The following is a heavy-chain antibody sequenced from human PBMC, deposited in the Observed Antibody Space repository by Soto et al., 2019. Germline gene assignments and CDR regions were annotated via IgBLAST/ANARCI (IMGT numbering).Heavy chain of an antibody. V-gene: IGHV3-21*01. CDR1: GFTFSSYS. CDR2: ISSSSSYI. CDR3: ARGPRYNWNYVYGMDV. D-gene: IGHD1-20*01. Sequence: PGGSLRLSCAASGFTFSSYSMNWVRQAPGKGLEWVSSISSSSSYIYYADSVKGRFTISRDNAKNSLYLQMNSLRAEDTAVYYCARGPRYNWNYVYGMDVWGQGTTVTVSS. J-gene: IGHJ6*02.